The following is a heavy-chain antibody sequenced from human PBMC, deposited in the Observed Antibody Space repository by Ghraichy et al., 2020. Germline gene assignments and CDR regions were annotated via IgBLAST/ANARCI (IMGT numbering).Heavy chain of an antibody. D-gene: IGHD2-8*01. Sequence: GGSLRLSCAASGFTFSSYEMNWVRQAPGKGLEWVSYISSSGSTIYYADSVKGRFTISRDNAKNSLYLQMNSLRAEDTAVYYCARGVMKTGDFDYWGQGTLVTVSS. J-gene: IGHJ4*02. CDR3: ARGVMKTGDFDY. CDR1: GFTFSSYE. V-gene: IGHV3-48*03. CDR2: ISSSGSTI.